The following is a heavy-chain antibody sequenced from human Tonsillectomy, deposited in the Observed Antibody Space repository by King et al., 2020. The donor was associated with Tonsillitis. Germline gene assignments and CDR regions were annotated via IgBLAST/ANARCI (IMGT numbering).Heavy chain of an antibody. V-gene: IGHV4-59*01. J-gene: IGHJ4*02. CDR3: ARERVTGDEYYFDY. Sequence: PLQESGPGLVKPSETLSLTCTVSGGSLTSDYWSWIRQPPGKGLEWIGYIYYSGSTNYNPSLKSRVTISVDTSKKQFSLRLSSVTAADTAVYYCARERVTGDEYYFDYWGQGTLVTVSS. CDR2: IYYSGST. CDR1: GGSLTSDY. D-gene: IGHD7-27*01.